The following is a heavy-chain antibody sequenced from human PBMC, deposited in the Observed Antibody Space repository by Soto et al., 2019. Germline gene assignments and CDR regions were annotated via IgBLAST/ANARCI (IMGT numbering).Heavy chain of an antibody. CDR1: GGSISSSSYY. CDR3: ARGHTAATEFDY. V-gene: IGHV4-39*01. Sequence: SETLSLTCTVSGGSISSSSYYWGWIRQPPGKGLEWIGSIYYSGSTYYNPSLKSRVTISVDTSKNQFSLKLSSVTAADTAVYYCARGHTAATEFDYWGQGTLVTVSS. J-gene: IGHJ4*02. D-gene: IGHD2-15*01. CDR2: IYYSGST.